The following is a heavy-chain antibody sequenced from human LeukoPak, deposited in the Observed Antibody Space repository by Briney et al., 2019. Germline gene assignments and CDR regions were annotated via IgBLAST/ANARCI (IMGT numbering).Heavy chain of an antibody. CDR2: IRSDGGNK. D-gene: IGHD6-25*01. J-gene: IGHJ4*02. V-gene: IGHV3-30*02. CDR1: GFAFSTYG. CDR3: VKPAAGIAGNYFDH. Sequence: GGSLRLSCAASGFAFSTYGMDWVRQAPGKGLEWVAYIRSDGGNKNYADSVKGRFTISKDNSKNTLYLLMNSLRTEDTAVYYCVKPAAGIAGNYFDHWGQGTLVTVSP.